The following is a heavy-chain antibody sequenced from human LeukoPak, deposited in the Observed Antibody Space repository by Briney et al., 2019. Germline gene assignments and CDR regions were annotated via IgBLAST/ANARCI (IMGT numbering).Heavy chain of an antibody. J-gene: IGHJ4*02. Sequence: PGGSLRLSCAASGFTFSSYAMSWVRQAPGKGLEWVSAISGSGGSTYYADSVKGRFTISRDNSKNTLYLQMNSLRAEDTAVHYCAKGTTPPPRGPLDYWGQGTLVTVSS. V-gene: IGHV3-23*01. D-gene: IGHD1-7*01. CDR1: GFTFSSYA. CDR2: ISGSGGST. CDR3: AKGTTPPPRGPLDY.